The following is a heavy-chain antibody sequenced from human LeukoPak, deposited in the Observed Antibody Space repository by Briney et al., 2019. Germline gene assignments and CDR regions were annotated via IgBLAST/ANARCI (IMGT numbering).Heavy chain of an antibody. CDR1: GYTFTIYN. D-gene: IGHD1-7*01. J-gene: IGHJ5*02. Sequence: ASVKVSCKTSGYTFTIYNINWVRQATGQGLEWMGWINPNSGGTNYAQKFQGRVTMTRDTSISTAYMELSRLRSDDTAVYYCARINWNLEWFDPWGQGTLVTVSS. CDR3: ARINWNLEWFDP. V-gene: IGHV1-2*02. CDR2: INPNSGGT.